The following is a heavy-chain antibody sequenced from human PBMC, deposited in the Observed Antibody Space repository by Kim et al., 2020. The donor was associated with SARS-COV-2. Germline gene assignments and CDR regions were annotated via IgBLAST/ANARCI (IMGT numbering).Heavy chain of an antibody. J-gene: IGHJ4*02. D-gene: IGHD5-18*01. V-gene: IGHV4-39*07. CDR3: ARDGYSYGYVDY. Sequence: SETLSLTCTVSGGSISSSSYYWGWIRQPPGKGLEWIGSIYYSGSTYYNPSLKSRVTISVDTSKNQFSLKLSSVTAADTAVYYCARDGYSYGYVDYWGQGTLVTVSS. CDR1: GGSISSSSYY. CDR2: IYYSGST.